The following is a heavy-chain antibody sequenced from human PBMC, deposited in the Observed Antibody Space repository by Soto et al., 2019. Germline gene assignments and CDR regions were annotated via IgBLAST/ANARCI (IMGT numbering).Heavy chain of an antibody. D-gene: IGHD2-15*01. CDR2: ISGSGGST. J-gene: IGHJ3*02. CDR1: GFTFSSYA. V-gene: IGHV3-23*01. CDR3: ATPGFDCSGGSCYGPPYAFDI. Sequence: EVQLLESGGGLVQPGGSLRLSCAASGFTFSSYAMSWVRQAPGKGLEWVSAISGSGGSTYYADSVKGRFTISRDNSKNTLYLQMNSLRAEDTAVYYCATPGFDCSGGSCYGPPYAFDIWGQGTMVTVSS.